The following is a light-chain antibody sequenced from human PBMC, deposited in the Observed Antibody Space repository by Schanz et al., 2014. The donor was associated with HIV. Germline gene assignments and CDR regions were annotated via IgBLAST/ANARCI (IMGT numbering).Light chain of an antibody. CDR2: EVI. CDR3: SSYTSSSTPLV. CDR1: SSDVGSYNL. J-gene: IGLJ3*02. V-gene: IGLV2-14*02. Sequence: QSALTQPASVSGSPGQSITISCTGTSSDVGSYNLVSWYQQHPGKAPKLMIYEVIKRPSGVPDRFSGSKSGSTASLTVSGLQPEDEADYYCSSYTSSSTPLVFGGGTKLTVL.